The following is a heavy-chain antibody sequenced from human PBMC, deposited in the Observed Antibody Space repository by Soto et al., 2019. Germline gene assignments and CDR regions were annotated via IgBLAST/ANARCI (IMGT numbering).Heavy chain of an antibody. V-gene: IGHV3-9*01. CDR1: GFTFDDYA. D-gene: IGHD1-7*01. J-gene: IGHJ3*02. CDR3: AKGKNWNYAAFDI. Sequence: EVQLVESGGGLVQPGRSLRLSCAASGFTFDDYAMHWFRQAPGKGLEWVSGISWNSGSIGYADSVKGRFTISRDNAKNSLYLQMNSLRAADTALYYCAKGKNWNYAAFDIWGQGTMVTVSS. CDR2: ISWNSGSI.